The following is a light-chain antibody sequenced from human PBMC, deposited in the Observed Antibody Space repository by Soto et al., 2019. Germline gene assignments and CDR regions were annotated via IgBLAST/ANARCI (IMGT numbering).Light chain of an antibody. V-gene: IGKV3-20*01. CDR2: GAS. CDR3: QQYGSSPPVT. Sequence: EIVLTQSPGTLSLSPGERATLSCRAGQSVSSSYLAWYQQKPGQAPRLLIYGASSRATGIPDRFSGSGSGTDFTLTINRLEPEDFAVYYCQQYGSSPPVTFGGGTKVDI. CDR1: QSVSSSY. J-gene: IGKJ4*01.